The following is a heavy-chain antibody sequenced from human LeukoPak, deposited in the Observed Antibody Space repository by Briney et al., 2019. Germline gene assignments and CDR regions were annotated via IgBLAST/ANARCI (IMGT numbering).Heavy chain of an antibody. V-gene: IGHV3-30*03. Sequence: GGSLRLSCAASGFTFSSYGMHWVRQAPGKGLEWVAVISYDGSNKYYADSVKGRFTISRDNAKKSLYLQMNSLRAEDTAVYYCARSGPGEPGSYYNAVDYWGQGTLVTVSS. CDR1: GFTFSSYG. D-gene: IGHD3-10*01. CDR3: ARSGPGEPGSYYNAVDY. J-gene: IGHJ4*02. CDR2: ISYDGSNK.